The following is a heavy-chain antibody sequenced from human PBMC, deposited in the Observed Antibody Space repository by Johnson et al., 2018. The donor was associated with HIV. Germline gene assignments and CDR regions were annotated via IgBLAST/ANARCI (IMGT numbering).Heavy chain of an antibody. V-gene: IGHV3-66*02. CDR3: ARGGKWGIVGARGAFDI. D-gene: IGHD1-26*01. J-gene: IGHJ3*02. CDR2: IYSGGST. Sequence: VQLVESGGGLVQPGGSLRLSCAASGFTVRSNYMSWVRQAPGKGLEWVSVIYSGGSTYYADSVKGRFTISRDNSKNTLYLQMNSLRAEDTAVYYCARGGKWGIVGARGAFDIWGQGTMVTVSS. CDR1: GFTVRSNY.